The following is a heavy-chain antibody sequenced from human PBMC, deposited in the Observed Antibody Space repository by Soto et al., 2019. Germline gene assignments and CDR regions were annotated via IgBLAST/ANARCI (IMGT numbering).Heavy chain of an antibody. CDR2: ISGSGGST. Sequence: PGGSLRLSCAASGFTFSSYAMSWVRQAPGKGLEWVSAISGSGGSTYYADSVKGRFTISRDNSKNTLYLQMNSLRAEDTAVYYCAKELGYSGYDSTDAFDIWAQGTMVTVSS. CDR3: AKELGYSGYDSTDAFDI. J-gene: IGHJ3*02. D-gene: IGHD5-12*01. V-gene: IGHV3-23*01. CDR1: GFTFSSYA.